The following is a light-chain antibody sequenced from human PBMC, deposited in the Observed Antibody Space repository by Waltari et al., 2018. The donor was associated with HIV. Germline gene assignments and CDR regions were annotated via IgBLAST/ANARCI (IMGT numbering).Light chain of an antibody. CDR3: QQISSFPLT. V-gene: IGKV1-39*01. CDR1: QGVANN. CDR2: DAS. J-gene: IGKJ3*01. Sequence: DIQMTQSPSSLSASVGDRVSITCRASQGVANNVNWVQQKPGKAPKVLIYDASRLPNGVPSRFSGSGSGTDFTLTINGVQPDDFASYFCQQISSFPLTFGPGTKVDVK.